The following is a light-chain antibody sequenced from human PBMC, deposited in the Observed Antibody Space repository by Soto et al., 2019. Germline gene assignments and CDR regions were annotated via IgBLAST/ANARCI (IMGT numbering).Light chain of an antibody. J-gene: IGKJ4*01. CDR3: QRYNNWPLT. CDR1: QGIGDT. Sequence: EVVIAYSSATLSFSPVEGATLSCRASQGIGDTLAWYQHKAGQTPRLLIYDTSTRATGVPARFSGSRSGTEFTLTINSLQSEDFAVYYCQRYNNWPLTFGGGTKVDIK. V-gene: IGKV3-15*01. CDR2: DTS.